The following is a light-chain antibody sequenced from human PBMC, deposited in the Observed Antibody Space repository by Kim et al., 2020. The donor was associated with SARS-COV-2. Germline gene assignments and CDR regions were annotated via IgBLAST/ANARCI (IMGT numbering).Light chain of an antibody. CDR1: SSNIGSKT. V-gene: IGLV1-44*01. CDR2: NNN. Sequence: GQRDSIACSGSSSNIGSKTVTWYQLLPGTAPNLLIYNNNQRPSGVPDRFSGSKSGTSASLAISGLQSEDEADYYCAAWDDRLNEGVFGGGTQLTVL. CDR3: AAWDDRLNEGV. J-gene: IGLJ2*01.